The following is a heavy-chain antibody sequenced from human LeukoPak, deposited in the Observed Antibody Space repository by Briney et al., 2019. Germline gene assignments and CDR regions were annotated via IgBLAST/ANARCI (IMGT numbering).Heavy chain of an antibody. CDR1: GFTFSSYA. Sequence: GRSLRLSCAASGFTFSSYAMRWVRQAPGKGLEWVAVISYDGSNEYYADSVKGRFTISRDNSKNTLYVQMNSLRAEDTAVYYCARAALTESVVGPGGRRSVREGYFDWLFDYWGQGTLVTVSS. V-gene: IGHV3-30-3*01. D-gene: IGHD3-9*01. J-gene: IGHJ4*02. CDR3: ARAALTESVVGPGGRRSVREGYFDWLFDY. CDR2: ISYDGSNE.